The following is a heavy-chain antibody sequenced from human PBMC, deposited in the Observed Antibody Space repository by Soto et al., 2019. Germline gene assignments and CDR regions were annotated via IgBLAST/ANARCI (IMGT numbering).Heavy chain of an antibody. J-gene: IGHJ5*02. D-gene: IGHD3-9*01. CDR2: ISYDGSNK. CDR1: GFTFSSYA. V-gene: IGHV3-30*04. Sequence: GGSLRLSCAASGFTFSSYAMHWVRQAPGKGLEWVAVISYDGSNKYYADSVNGRFTIARDNSKNTLYLQMNSLRAEDTAVYYGARDRGDILTGYYYHNWFDPWGQGTLATVSS. CDR3: ARDRGDILTGYYYHNWFDP.